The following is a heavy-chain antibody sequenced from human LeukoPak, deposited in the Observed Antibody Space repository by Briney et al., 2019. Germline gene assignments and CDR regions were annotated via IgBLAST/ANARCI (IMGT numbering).Heavy chain of an antibody. J-gene: IGHJ4*02. V-gene: IGHV3-30*04. CDR2: ISYDGSNK. CDR1: GFTFSSYA. CDR3: ARDLAPHYCGGDCHDY. D-gene: IGHD2-21*02. Sequence: GGSLRLSCAASGFTFSSYAMHWVRQAPGKGLEWVAVISYDGSNKYYADSVKGRFTISRDNSKNTLYLQMNSLRAEDTAVCYCARDLAPHYCGGDCHDYWGQGTLVTASS.